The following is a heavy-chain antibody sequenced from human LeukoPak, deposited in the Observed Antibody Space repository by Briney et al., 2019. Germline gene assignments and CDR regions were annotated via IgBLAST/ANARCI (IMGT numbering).Heavy chain of an antibody. CDR3: AKAQKYYDSSGPPGAFDI. Sequence: GGSLRLSCAASGFTFSSYGMHWVRQAPAQGLELVAVISYDGSNKYYADSVKGRFTISRDNSKNTLYLQMNSLRAEDTAVYYCAKAQKYYDSSGPPGAFDIWGQGTMVTVSS. D-gene: IGHD3-22*01. CDR2: ISYDGSNK. V-gene: IGHV3-30*18. J-gene: IGHJ3*02. CDR1: GFTFSSYG.